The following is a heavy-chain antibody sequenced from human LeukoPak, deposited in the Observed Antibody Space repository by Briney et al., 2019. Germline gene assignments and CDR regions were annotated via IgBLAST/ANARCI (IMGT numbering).Heavy chain of an antibody. Sequence: ASVKVSCKASGYTFTGDYMHWVRQAPGQGLEWMGWINPNRGGTNYAQKLQGGVTLTRDTSIRTAYMGLSRVGAQSTAVYYCARDRVANYYDSSGYPKGPFDYWGQGTLVTVSS. CDR2: INPNRGGT. D-gene: IGHD3-22*01. CDR3: ARDRVANYYDSSGYPKGPFDY. CDR1: GYTFTGDY. J-gene: IGHJ4*02. V-gene: IGHV1-2*02.